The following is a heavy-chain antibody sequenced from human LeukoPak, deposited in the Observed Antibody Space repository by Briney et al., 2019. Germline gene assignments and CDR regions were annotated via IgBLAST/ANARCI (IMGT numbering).Heavy chain of an antibody. CDR2: FDPEDGET. J-gene: IGHJ6*02. CDR1: GYSFTSYW. Sequence: GESLKISCKGSGYSFTSYWIAWVRQAPGGALEWMGGFDPEDGETVYAPKFQGRVTMTEDTSADTAYMELISLRSEDTAVYYCTTCLNGAGQPVAIYYYGMDVWGQGTTVTVSS. CDR3: TTCLNGAGQPVAIYYYGMDV. V-gene: IGHV1-24*01. D-gene: IGHD2-2*01.